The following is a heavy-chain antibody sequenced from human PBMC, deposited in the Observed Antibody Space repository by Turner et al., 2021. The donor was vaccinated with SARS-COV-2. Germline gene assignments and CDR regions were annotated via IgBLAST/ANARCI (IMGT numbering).Heavy chain of an antibody. Sequence: QVQLVQSGAEVKKPGSSVKVACKASGATLSSYAIRWVRQAPGQGLEWMGGIIPIFCTANYAQKSQGRVTITADESTSTAYMELSSLRSEDTAVYYCARGEVGYCSGGRGYSGSYWGQGTLVTVSS. V-gene: IGHV1-69*01. CDR3: ARGEVGYCSGGRGYSGSY. D-gene: IGHD2-15*01. J-gene: IGHJ4*02. CDR1: GATLSSYA. CDR2: IIPIFCTA.